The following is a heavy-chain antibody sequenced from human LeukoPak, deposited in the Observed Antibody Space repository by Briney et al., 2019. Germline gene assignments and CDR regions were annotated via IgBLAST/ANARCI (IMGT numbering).Heavy chain of an antibody. Sequence: GESLKISCKASGXSFSKYWIGWVRQMPGKGLEWMGISYPGDSDTRYSPSSEDQVTISVDKSNSVAYLQWSSLKASDTAMNYCARLFRNWSDGGVDQWGLGTRVTVSS. CDR1: GXSFSKYW. CDR2: SYPGDSDT. V-gene: IGHV5-51*01. D-gene: IGHD1-1*01. CDR3: ARLFRNWSDGGVDQ. J-gene: IGHJ4*02.